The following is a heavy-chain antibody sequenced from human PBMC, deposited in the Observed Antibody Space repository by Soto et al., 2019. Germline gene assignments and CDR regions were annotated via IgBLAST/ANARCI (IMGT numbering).Heavy chain of an antibody. V-gene: IGHV4-4*07. D-gene: IGHD6-19*01. CDR1: GGSVSSHY. CDR3: ARELKPYNSGWYFTLS. J-gene: IGHJ5*02. CDR2: IYISGNT. Sequence: QVQLQESGPGLVNPSETLSLTCSVSGGSVSSHYWSWVRQPAGKGLEWIGRIYISGNTKYNPSFKSRVTMSVDTSKNQASLRLSSVTAADTAVYYCARELKPYNSGWYFTLSWGKGTLVTVSS.